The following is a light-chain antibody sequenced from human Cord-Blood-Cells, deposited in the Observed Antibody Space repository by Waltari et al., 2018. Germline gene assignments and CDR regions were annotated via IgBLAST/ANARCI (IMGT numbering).Light chain of an antibody. CDR1: SSDAGGYNY. V-gene: IGLV2-11*01. CDR2: DVS. Sequence: QSALTQPRSVSGSPGQSVTISCTGPSSDAGGYNYVSWYQQHPGKAPKLMIYDVSKRPSGVPDRFSGSKSCNTASLTISGLQAEDEADYYCCSYAGSYTPWVFGGGTKLTVL. J-gene: IGLJ3*02. CDR3: CSYAGSYTPWV.